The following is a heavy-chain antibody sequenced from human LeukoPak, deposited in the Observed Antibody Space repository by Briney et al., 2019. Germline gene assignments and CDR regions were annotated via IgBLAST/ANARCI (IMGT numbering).Heavy chain of an antibody. CDR1: GGSFSDYY. D-gene: IGHD4-17*01. Sequence: SETLSLTCAVYGGSFSDYYWSWIRQPAGKELEWIGRINRSGGTNYNPSLKSRVTMSVDTSKNQFSLRLSSVTAADTAVYYCAREYGDFDYWGQGTLVTVSS. CDR2: INRSGGT. J-gene: IGHJ4*02. V-gene: IGHV4-4*07. CDR3: AREYGDFDY.